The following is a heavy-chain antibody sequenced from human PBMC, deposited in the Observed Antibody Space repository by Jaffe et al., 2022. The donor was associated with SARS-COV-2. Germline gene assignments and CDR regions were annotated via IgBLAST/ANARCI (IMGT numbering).Heavy chain of an antibody. CDR2: IYWSDSK. V-gene: IGHV2-5*01. CDR3: VHRRYDSPPDP. D-gene: IGHD3-3*01. Sequence: QITLKESGPTLVRPTQTLTLTCSFSGLSDSTTEVGVGWIRQPPGKALEWLALIYWSDSKRYNPSLKNRLTITKDTSKNQVVLTMTDMDPVDTATYYCVHRRYDSPPDPWGQGTLVTVSS. J-gene: IGHJ5*02. CDR1: GLSDSTTEVG.